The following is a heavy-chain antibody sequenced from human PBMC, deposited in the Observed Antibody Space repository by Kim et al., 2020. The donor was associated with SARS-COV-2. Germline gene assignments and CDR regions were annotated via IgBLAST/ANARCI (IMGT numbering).Heavy chain of an antibody. V-gene: IGHV3-48*02. CDR3: ARDVPYGDYDYGYYYYMDV. J-gene: IGHJ6*03. D-gene: IGHD4-17*01. Sequence: GGSLRLSCTASGFTFSSYSMNWVRQAPGKGLEWVSYISSSSSTIYYADSVKGRFTISRDNAKNSLYLQMNSLRDEDTAVYYCARDVPYGDYDYGYYYYMDVWGKGTTVTVSS. CDR2: ISSSSSTI. CDR1: GFTFSSYS.